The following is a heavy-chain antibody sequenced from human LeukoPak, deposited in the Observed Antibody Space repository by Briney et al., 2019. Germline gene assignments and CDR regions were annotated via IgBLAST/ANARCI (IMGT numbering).Heavy chain of an antibody. CDR1: GYTLTELS. CDR3: ATEGAAAGTSNYYYYYMDV. Sequence: GASVKVSCKVSGYTLTELSMHWVRQAPGKGLEWMGGFDPEDGETIYAQKFQGRVTMTEDTSTDTAYMELSSLRSEDTAVYYCATEGAAAGTSNYYYYYMDVWGKGTTVTVSS. V-gene: IGHV1-24*01. CDR2: FDPEDGET. D-gene: IGHD6-13*01. J-gene: IGHJ6*03.